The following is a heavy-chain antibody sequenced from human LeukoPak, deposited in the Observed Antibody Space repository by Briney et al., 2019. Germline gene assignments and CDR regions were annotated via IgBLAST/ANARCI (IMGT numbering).Heavy chain of an antibody. CDR1: GFTSSSYW. J-gene: IGHJ4*02. CDR3: ARDPGGSYPYFDY. Sequence: GGSLRLSCAASGFTSSSYWMSWVRQAPGKGLEWVANIKQDGSEKYYVDSVKGRFTISRDNAKNSLYLQMNSLRAEDTAVYYCARDPGGSYPYFDYWGQGTLVTVSS. V-gene: IGHV3-7*01. CDR2: IKQDGSEK. D-gene: IGHD1-26*01.